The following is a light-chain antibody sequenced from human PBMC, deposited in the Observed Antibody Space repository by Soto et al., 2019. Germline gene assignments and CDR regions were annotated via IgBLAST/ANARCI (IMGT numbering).Light chain of an antibody. CDR3: QQYNTFSLT. V-gene: IGKV1-5*01. CDR1: QSITAR. CDR2: DAS. J-gene: IGKJ4*01. Sequence: DIQLTQSPSTLSASVADRVTITCLASQSITARLAWYQQKPGKAPKLLIYDASILERGVPSRFSGSGSGTEFTLTISSLQPDDFATYYCQQYNTFSLTFGGGTKVDIK.